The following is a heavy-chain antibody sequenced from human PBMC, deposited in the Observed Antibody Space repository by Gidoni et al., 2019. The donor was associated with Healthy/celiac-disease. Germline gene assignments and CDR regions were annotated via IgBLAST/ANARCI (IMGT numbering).Heavy chain of an antibody. CDR1: GFTFSSYG. D-gene: IGHD6-19*01. Sequence: QVQLVESGGGVVQPGRSLRLSCAASGFTFSSYGMHWVRQAPGKGLEWVAVIWYDGSNKYYADSVKGRFTISRDNSKNTLYLQMNSLRAEDTAVYYCARDSLPGIAVAAPFDYWGQGTLVTVSS. V-gene: IGHV3-33*01. J-gene: IGHJ4*02. CDR2: IWYDGSNK. CDR3: ARDSLPGIAVAAPFDY.